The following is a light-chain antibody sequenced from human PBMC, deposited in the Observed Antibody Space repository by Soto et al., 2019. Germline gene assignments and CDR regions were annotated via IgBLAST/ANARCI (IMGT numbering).Light chain of an antibody. CDR3: QHYNNWPPLT. V-gene: IGKV3D-15*01. Sequence: EIVLTQSPATLSLSPGERATLSCRAIQSVSNNYLAWYQQKPGQAPRLLIYGASNRATGIPDRFSGSGSGTDFTLTISSLQSADFAVYYCQHYNNWPPLTFGGGTKVDIK. CDR1: QSVSNN. J-gene: IGKJ4*01. CDR2: GAS.